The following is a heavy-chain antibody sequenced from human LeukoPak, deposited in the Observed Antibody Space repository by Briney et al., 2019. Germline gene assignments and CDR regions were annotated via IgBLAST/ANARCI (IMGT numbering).Heavy chain of an antibody. CDR2: ISYDGSNK. CDR1: GFTFSSYG. CDR3: AKGLDYYYYYYMDV. D-gene: IGHD6-19*01. J-gene: IGHJ6*03. Sequence: GRSQRLSCAASGFTFSSYGMHWVRQAPGKGLEWVAVISYDGSNKYYADSVKGRFTISRDNSKNTLYLQMNSLRAEDTAVYYCAKGLDYYYYYYMDVWGEGTTVTVSS. V-gene: IGHV3-30*18.